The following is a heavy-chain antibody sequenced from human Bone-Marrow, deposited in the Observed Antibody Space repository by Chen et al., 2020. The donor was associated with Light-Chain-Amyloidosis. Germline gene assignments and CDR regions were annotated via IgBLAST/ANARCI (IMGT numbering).Heavy chain of an antibody. CDR3: ARDRGYCSGGRCSRGWFDP. CDR2: IWYDGSKK. V-gene: IGHV3-33*08. D-gene: IGHD2-15*01. CDR1: GFTFSNSG. J-gene: IGHJ5*02. Sequence: QVQVVESGGGVVQPGRSLRLSCAVSGFTFSNSGMHWVRQAPGKGLEWVAVIWYDGSKKYYADSVKGRFTISRDNSKNTLYLQMNSLRAEDTAVYYCARDRGYCSGGRCSRGWFDPWGQGTLVTVSS.